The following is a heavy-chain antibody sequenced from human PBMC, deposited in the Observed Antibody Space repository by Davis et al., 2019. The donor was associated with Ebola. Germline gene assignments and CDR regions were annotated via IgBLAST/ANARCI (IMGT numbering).Heavy chain of an antibody. CDR3: ARQGWSGYSLRHWLDP. J-gene: IGHJ5*02. V-gene: IGHV4-39*01. D-gene: IGHD3-3*01. CDR2: IYYSGIT. CDR1: GGSIISSSSY. Sequence: GSLRLSCTVSGGSIISSSSYWGWLRQPPRKGLEWIGSIYYSGITYYNPSLKSRVTISVDTSKNQFSLKLRSVTAADTAVYYCARQGWSGYSLRHWLDPWGRGTLVTVSS.